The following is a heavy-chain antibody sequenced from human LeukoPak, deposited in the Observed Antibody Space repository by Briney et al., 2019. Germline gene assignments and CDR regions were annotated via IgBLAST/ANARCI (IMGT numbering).Heavy chain of an antibody. Sequence: PSDTLPLTCNVSGASLSSYYLDWLRQAPGRGLEWIGYISDTGKTDSNPSLKSRVTISLATSKNQFSLRLTSVTAADSAVYFCATGYYEPFATWGPGIMVSVSS. CDR3: ATGYYEPFAT. D-gene: IGHD3-22*01. CDR1: GASLSSYY. V-gene: IGHV4-59*07. CDR2: ISDTGKT. J-gene: IGHJ5*02.